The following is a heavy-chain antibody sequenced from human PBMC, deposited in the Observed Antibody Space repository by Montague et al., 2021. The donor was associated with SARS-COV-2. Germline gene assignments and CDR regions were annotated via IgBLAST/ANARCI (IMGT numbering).Heavy chain of an antibody. CDR1: GYSISSGDY. CDR2: ITHSGNI. J-gene: IGHJ3*01. Sequence: SETLSLTCTVSGYSISSGDYWGWIRQPPGKGLEWIGEITHSGNIKYNPSLQNRVTMSEDKSKNQFSLKLTSATAADTATCYCARGQVTAFAILIVFPAAGAFDSWGRGTTVTVSS. D-gene: IGHD2-21*01. V-gene: IGHV4-38-2*02. CDR3: ARGQVTAFAILIVFPAAGAFDS.